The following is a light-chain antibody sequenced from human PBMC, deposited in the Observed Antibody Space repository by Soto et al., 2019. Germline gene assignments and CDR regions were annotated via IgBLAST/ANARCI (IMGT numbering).Light chain of an antibody. V-gene: IGLV1-40*01. CDR3: QSFDTRLNSVV. CDR2: SNN. Sequence: QSAVTQPPSVSGAPGQRVTISCTGSSSNIGAGYDVHWYQQFPGTAPKLLIYSNNNRPSGVPDRFSGSKSGTSASLAITGLQAEDEADYYCQSFDTRLNSVVFGGGTKLTVL. CDR1: SSNIGAGYD. J-gene: IGLJ2*01.